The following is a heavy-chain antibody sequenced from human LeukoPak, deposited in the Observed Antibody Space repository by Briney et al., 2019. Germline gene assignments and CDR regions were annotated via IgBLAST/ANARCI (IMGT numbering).Heavy chain of an antibody. Sequence: GGSLRLSCAASGFTFSSYGMHWVRQAPGKGLEWVSLISWDGGSTYYADSVKGRFTISRDNSKNSLYLQMNSLRAEDTAVYYCAKDSQPYIVGAPGGPNDYWGQGTLVTVSS. D-gene: IGHD1-26*01. J-gene: IGHJ4*02. V-gene: IGHV3-43D*04. CDR3: AKDSQPYIVGAPGGPNDY. CDR2: ISWDGGST. CDR1: GFTFSSYG.